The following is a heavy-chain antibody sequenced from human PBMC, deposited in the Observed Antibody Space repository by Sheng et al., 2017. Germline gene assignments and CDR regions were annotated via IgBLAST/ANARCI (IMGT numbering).Heavy chain of an antibody. J-gene: IGHJ4*02. D-gene: IGHD4-4*01. CDR1: GFTFTSYG. CDR3: ARSGKLGHTNYVVYYFDF. V-gene: IGHV3-30*03. Sequence: QVQLVESGGGVVQPGRSLRLSCEASGFTFTSYGMHWVRQAPGKGLEWVAVISYDGSNKYYADSVKGRFTISRDDSKNTLNLQMNSLRAEDTAVYYCARSGKLGHTNYVVYYFDFWGQGTLVTVSS. CDR2: ISYDGSNK.